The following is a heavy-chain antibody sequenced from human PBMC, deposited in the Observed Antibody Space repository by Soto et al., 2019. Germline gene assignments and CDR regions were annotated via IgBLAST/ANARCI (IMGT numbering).Heavy chain of an antibody. V-gene: IGHV1-3*01. Sequence: VKVSCKASGYTFTSYGISWVRQAPGQGLEWMGWINAGNGNTKYSQKFQGRVTITRDTSASTAYMELSSLRSEDTAVYYCARGGSLYWYFDLWGRGTLVTVSS. J-gene: IGHJ2*01. D-gene: IGHD1-26*01. CDR2: INAGNGNT. CDR3: ARGGSLYWYFDL. CDR1: GYTFTSYG.